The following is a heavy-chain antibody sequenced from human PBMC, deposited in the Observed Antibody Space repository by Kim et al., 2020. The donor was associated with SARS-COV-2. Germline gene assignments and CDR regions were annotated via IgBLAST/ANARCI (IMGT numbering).Heavy chain of an antibody. CDR2: IIPIFGTA. D-gene: IGHD3-10*01. Sequence: SVKVSCKASGGTFSSYAISWVRQAPGQGLEWMGGIIPIFGTANYAQKFQGRVTITADESTSTAYMELSSLRSEDTAVYYCARERGRFTRGLFDYWGQGTLVTVSS. V-gene: IGHV1-69*13. CDR1: GGTFSSYA. J-gene: IGHJ4*02. CDR3: ARERGRFTRGLFDY.